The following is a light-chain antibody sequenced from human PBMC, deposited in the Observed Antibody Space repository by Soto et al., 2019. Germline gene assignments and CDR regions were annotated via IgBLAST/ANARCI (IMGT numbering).Light chain of an antibody. CDR3: QQYIFWPRT. CDR2: AAS. CDR1: ESINSN. V-gene: IGKV3D-15*01. J-gene: IGKJ1*01. Sequence: EAVLTQSPAILSVSPGERGSLSCRASESINSNLAWYQQKPGQPPRLLIYAASTRATDIPARFSGSGSETEFTLTITSLHSEDFAVYSCQQYIFWPRTFGQGTKVEIK.